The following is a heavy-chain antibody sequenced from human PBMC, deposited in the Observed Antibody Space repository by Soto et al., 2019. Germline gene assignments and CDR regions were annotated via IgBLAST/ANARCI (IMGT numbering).Heavy chain of an antibody. D-gene: IGHD3-16*02. CDR2: IYTSGST. CDR1: GGSISSYY. CDR3: ARDKGDYDYVWGSYRYSHFDY. Sequence: QVQLQESGPGLVKPSETLSLTCTVSGGSISSYYWSWIRQPAGKGLEWIGRIYTSGSTNYNPSLKSRVTMSVDTSKNQFSLKLSSVTAADTAVYYCARDKGDYDYVWGSYRYSHFDYWGQGTLVTVSS. V-gene: IGHV4-4*07. J-gene: IGHJ4*02.